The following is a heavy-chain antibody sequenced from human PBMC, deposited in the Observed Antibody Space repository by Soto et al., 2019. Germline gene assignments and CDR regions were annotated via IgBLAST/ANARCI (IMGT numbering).Heavy chain of an antibody. CDR1: GGSISSADYY. D-gene: IGHD5-12*01. Sequence: SETLSLTCTVSGGSISSADYYWSWARQPPGKGLEWIGYIYYSGSTFFNPSLKSRVTISKDTSRNQFSLRLNSVTAADTAVYYCARAIVVTIGGMDVWGQGTTVTVSS. V-gene: IGHV4-30-4*01. CDR3: ARAIVVTIGGMDV. J-gene: IGHJ6*02. CDR2: IYYSGST.